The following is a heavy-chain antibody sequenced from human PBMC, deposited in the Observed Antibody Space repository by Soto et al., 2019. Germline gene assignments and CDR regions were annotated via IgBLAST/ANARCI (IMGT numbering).Heavy chain of an antibody. CDR1: GGSISSGGYS. D-gene: IGHD3-22*01. CDR3: ARGGVDYYDSSGYYFSPYYFDY. J-gene: IGHJ4*02. V-gene: IGHV4-30-2*01. Sequence: PSETLSLTCAVSGGSISSGGYSWSWIRQQPGKGLEWIGYIYHSGSTYYNPSLKSRVTISVDRSKNQFSLKLSSVTAADTAVYYCARGGVDYYDSSGYYFSPYYFDYWGQGTLVTVSS. CDR2: IYHSGST.